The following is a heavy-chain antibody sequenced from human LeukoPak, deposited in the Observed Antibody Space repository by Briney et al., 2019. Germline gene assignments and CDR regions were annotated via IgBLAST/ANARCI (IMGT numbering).Heavy chain of an antibody. Sequence: SETLSLTCTVSGVSMSSYYWSWIRQVPGKGLEYVGYIFNSGSANYNSSLESRVTISIDTSKNQISLKLSAVTAADTAIYYCARVTYSNYWADYWGRGTLVTVSS. V-gene: IGHV4-59*01. CDR3: ARVTYSNYWADY. CDR1: GVSMSSYY. CDR2: IFNSGSA. D-gene: IGHD1-7*01. J-gene: IGHJ4*02.